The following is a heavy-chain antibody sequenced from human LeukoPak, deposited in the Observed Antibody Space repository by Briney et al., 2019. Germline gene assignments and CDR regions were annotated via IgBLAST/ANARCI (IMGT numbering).Heavy chain of an antibody. D-gene: IGHD3-22*01. CDR1: GFTFSSYW. Sequence: GGSLRLSCAASGFTFSSYWMSWVRQAPGKGLEWVANIKQDGSEKYYVDSVKGRFTISRDNAKNSLYLQMNSLRAEDTAVYYCARDAQPPYDSSGTRDYFDYWGQGTLVTVSS. J-gene: IGHJ4*02. CDR3: ARDAQPPYDSSGTRDYFDY. CDR2: IKQDGSEK. V-gene: IGHV3-7*01.